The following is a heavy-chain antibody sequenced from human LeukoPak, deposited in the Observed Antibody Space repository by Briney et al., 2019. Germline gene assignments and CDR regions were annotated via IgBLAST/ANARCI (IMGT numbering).Heavy chain of an antibody. D-gene: IGHD3-10*01. CDR2: IYYSGST. CDR1: GGSISSGSYY. V-gene: IGHV4-61*01. CDR3: ARGQYYYGSFDY. J-gene: IGHJ4*02. Sequence: SQTLSLTCTVSGGSISSGSYYWSWIRQPPGKGLEWIGYIYYSGSTNYNPSLKSRVTISVDTSKNQFSLKLSSVTAADTAVYYCARGQYYYGSFDYWGQGTLVTVSS.